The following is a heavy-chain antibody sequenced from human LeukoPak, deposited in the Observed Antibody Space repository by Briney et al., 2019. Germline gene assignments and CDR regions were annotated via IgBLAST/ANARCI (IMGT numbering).Heavy chain of an antibody. V-gene: IGHV4-34*01. CDR2: INHSGGT. Sequence: SGTLSLTCAVYGGSFSGYYWSWIRQPPGKGLEWIGEINHSGGTNYNPSLNSRVTISVDKSKNQFALELTSVTAADTAMYYCARVPLYWQDPFDFWGQGTLVTVSS. J-gene: IGHJ4*02. CDR1: GGSFSGYY. CDR3: ARVPLYWQDPFDF. D-gene: IGHD2-8*02.